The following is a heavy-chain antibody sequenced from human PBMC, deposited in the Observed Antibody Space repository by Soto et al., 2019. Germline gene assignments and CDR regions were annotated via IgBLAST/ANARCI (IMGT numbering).Heavy chain of an antibody. V-gene: IGHV3-23*01. J-gene: IGHJ4*02. CDR1: GFTFSSYA. Sequence: EVQLLESGGGLVQPGGSLRLSCAASGFTFSSYAMSWVRQDPGKGLEWVSAISGSGGSTYYVGSVKGRFTISRDNSKNTLYLQMNSLRAEDTAVYYCVLWPPYYFDYWGQGTLVTVSS. CDR3: VLWPPYYFDY. CDR2: ISGSGGST. D-gene: IGHD3-10*01.